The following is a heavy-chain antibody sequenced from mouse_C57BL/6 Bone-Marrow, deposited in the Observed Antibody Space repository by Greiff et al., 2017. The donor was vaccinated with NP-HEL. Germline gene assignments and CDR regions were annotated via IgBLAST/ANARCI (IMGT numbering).Heavy chain of an antibody. CDR1: GYTFTDYY. CDR3: AFNWAWFAY. V-gene: IGHV1-26*01. J-gene: IGHJ3*01. CDR2: INPNNGGT. Sequence: VQLKQSGPELVKPGASVKISCKASGYTFTDYYMNWVKQSHGKSLEWIGDINPNNGGTSYNQKFKGKATLTVDKSSSTAYMELRSLTSEDSAVYYCAFNWAWFAYWGQGTLVTVSA. D-gene: IGHD4-1*01.